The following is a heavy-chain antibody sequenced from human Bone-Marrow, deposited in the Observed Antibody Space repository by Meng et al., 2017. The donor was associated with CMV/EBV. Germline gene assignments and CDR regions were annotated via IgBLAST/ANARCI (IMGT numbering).Heavy chain of an antibody. Sequence: GGSLRLSCAASGFTFSSYAMHWVRQAPGKGLEYVSAISSNGGSTYYADSVKGRFTISRDNSKNTLYLQMGSLRAEDMAVYYCARYYYDSSGNFDYWGQGTLVTVSS. D-gene: IGHD3-22*01. CDR1: GFTFSSYA. CDR2: ISSNGGST. CDR3: ARYYYDSSGNFDY. J-gene: IGHJ4*02. V-gene: IGHV3-64*02.